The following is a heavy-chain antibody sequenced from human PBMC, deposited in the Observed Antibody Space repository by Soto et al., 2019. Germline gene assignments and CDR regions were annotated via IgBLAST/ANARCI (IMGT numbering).Heavy chain of an antibody. CDR2: ISGSGGST. D-gene: IGHD4-17*01. Sequence: GGSLRLSCAASGFTFATYAMSWVRQAPGKGLEWVSEISGSGGSTYYADSVKGRFTISRDNSKNTVYLQMNGLRADDTAVYYCAKDRVGKSDYGDYDYYYYYGMDVWGQGTTVTVSS. CDR3: AKDRVGKSDYGDYDYYYYYGMDV. V-gene: IGHV3-23*01. CDR1: GFTFATYA. J-gene: IGHJ6*02.